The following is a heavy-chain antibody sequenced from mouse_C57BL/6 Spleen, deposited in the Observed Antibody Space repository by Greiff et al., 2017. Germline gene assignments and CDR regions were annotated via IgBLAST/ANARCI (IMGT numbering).Heavy chain of an antibody. CDR1: GFTFTDYE. J-gene: IGHJ2*01. Sequence: VQLQQSGAELVRPGASVTLSCKASGFTFTDYEMHWVKQTPVHGLEWIGAIDPETGGTAYNQKVKGKAILTADKSSSTAYMELRSLTSEDSAVYYCTRRYLDYWGQGTTLTVSS. D-gene: IGHD2-14*01. V-gene: IGHV1-15*01. CDR2: IDPETGGT. CDR3: TRRYLDY.